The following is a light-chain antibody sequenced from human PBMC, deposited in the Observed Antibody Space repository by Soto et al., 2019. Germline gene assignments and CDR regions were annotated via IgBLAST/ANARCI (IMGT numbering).Light chain of an antibody. CDR3: QQYNSYSWT. Sequence: DVQITQCPSTLSASLGDSVTTPFRASRSISSWLAWYQQKPGKAPKLLIFDATSLESGVPSRFSGSGSGTEFTLTISSLQPDDFATYYCQQYNSYSWTFGQGTKVDI. V-gene: IGKV1-5*01. CDR2: DAT. J-gene: IGKJ1*01. CDR1: RSISSW.